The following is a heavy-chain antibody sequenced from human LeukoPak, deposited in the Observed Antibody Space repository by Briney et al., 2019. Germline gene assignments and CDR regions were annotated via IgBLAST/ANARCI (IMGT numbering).Heavy chain of an antibody. Sequence: GGSLRLSCAVSGFTFGNYWMSWVRQAPGKGLEWLANINEDGSEKYYVDSVRGRFTISRDNAKNSLYLQMNNLRADDTAVYYRASNYRGSSWDYWGQGTLVTVSS. CDR2: INEDGSEK. D-gene: IGHD6-13*01. J-gene: IGHJ4*02. CDR1: GFTFGNYW. V-gene: IGHV3-7*01. CDR3: ASNYRGSSWDY.